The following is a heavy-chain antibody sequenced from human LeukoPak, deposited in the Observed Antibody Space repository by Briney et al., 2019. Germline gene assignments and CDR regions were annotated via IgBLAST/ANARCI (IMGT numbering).Heavy chain of an antibody. V-gene: IGHV3-48*04. CDR2: ISDTGATK. J-gene: IGHJ4*02. CDR1: GFSFSTYS. D-gene: IGHD5-12*01. CDR3: ASQGSGYDSPIDH. Sequence: GGSLRLSCAASGFSFSTYSMSWVRQAPGKGLEWVSVISDTGATKFYADSVKGRFTISRDNARNSLYLQMNSLRAEDTAVYYCASQGSGYDSPIDHWGQGTLVTVSS.